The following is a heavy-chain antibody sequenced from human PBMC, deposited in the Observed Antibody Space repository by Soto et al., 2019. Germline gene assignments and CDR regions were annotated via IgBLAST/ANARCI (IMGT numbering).Heavy chain of an antibody. V-gene: IGHV6-1*01. CDR1: GDSVSSNSAA. D-gene: IGHD3-10*01. Sequence: SQTLSLTCAISGDSVSSNSAAWNWIRQSPSRGLEWLGRTYYRSKWYNDYAVSVKSRITINPDTSKNQFSLQLNSVTPEDTAVYYCARGVTVRGVINWFDPWGQGXLVTVYS. CDR2: TYYRSKWYN. J-gene: IGHJ5*02. CDR3: ARGVTVRGVINWFDP.